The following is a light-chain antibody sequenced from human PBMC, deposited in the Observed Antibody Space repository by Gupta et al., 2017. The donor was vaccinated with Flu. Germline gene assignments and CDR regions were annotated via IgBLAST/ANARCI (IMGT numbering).Light chain of an antibody. Sequence: IGSDFIHWCQQDPGTAAKRMVNRNNQRPSGVPARCSGAKTGTKAALVISGLRYEDEDNYYCVIWDDSMSAYVFGTGTKV. CDR1: IGSDF. V-gene: IGLV1-47*01. CDR3: VIWDDSMSAYV. J-gene: IGLJ1*01. CDR2: RNN.